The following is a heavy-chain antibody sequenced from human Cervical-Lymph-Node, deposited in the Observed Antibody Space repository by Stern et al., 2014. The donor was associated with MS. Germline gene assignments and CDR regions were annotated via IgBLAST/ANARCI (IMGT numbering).Heavy chain of an antibody. D-gene: IGHD1-26*01. CDR2: INPNNGDT. J-gene: IGHJ4*02. CDR3: ARQVVGSTWRSGPQYYFDY. Sequence: QVPLVQSGAEVTKPGASVKVSCKASGYTFTGNYMHWVRQAPGQGLEWMGWINPNNGDTNFAQKFQGWVTMTRDTSISTAYLDLISLTSNDTAVYFCARQVVGSTWRSGPQYYFDYWGQGTLVTVSS. V-gene: IGHV1-2*04. CDR1: GYTFTGNY.